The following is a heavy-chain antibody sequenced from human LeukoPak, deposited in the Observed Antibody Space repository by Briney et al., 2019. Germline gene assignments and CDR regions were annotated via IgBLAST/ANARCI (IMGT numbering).Heavy chain of an antibody. V-gene: IGHV1-18*01. J-gene: IGHJ4*02. CDR2: ISAYNGNT. Sequence: ASVKVSCKASGYTFTSYGISWVRQAPGQGLEWMGWISAYNGNTNYAHKLQGRVTMTTDTSTSTAYMELRSLRSDDTAVYYCARVNYYDSSGHLDYWGQGTLVTVSS. CDR1: GYTFTSYG. D-gene: IGHD3-22*01. CDR3: ARVNYYDSSGHLDY.